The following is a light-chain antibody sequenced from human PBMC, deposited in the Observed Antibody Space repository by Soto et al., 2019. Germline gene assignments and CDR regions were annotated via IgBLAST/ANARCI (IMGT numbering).Light chain of an antibody. V-gene: IGKV3-11*01. CDR2: YAS. CDR3: QQRSNWPPWT. Sequence: EIVLTQSPATLSLSPGERATLSCRASQSVSSYLAWYQQKPGQAPRLLIYYASNRATGIPARFSGSGSGTDFTLTISSLEREDFAVYYCQQRSNWPPWTFGQGTKVEIK. J-gene: IGKJ1*01. CDR1: QSVSSY.